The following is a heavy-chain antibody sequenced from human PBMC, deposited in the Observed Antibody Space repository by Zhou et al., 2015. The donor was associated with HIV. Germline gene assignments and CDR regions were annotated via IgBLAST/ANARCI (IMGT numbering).Heavy chain of an antibody. Sequence: QVQLVQSATEVKKSGASVKVSCKASGYTLGNYGVSWVRQAPGKGLEWMGWTYNGYTKYAPKFQGRVTMTTDTSTSTAYMELRSLRSDDTAVYYCARVGYDSSGYYYVGVNAEYYFDYWAREPWSPSLQ. CDR3: ARVGYDSSGYYYVGVNAEYYFDY. CDR1: GYTLGNYG. CDR2: TYNGYT. J-gene: IGHJ4*02. D-gene: IGHD3-22*01. V-gene: IGHV1-18*01.